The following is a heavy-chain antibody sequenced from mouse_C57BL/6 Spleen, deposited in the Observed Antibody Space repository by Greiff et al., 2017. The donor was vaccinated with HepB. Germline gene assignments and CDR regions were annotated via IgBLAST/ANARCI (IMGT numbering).Heavy chain of an antibody. Sequence: VQLQQSGAELVRPGASVTLSCKASGYTFTDYEMHWVKQTPVHGLEWIGAIDPETGGTAYNQKFKGKAILTADKSSSTAYMELRSLTSEDSAVYYCTRGDGSSYRYFDVWGTGTTVTVSS. D-gene: IGHD1-1*01. J-gene: IGHJ1*03. CDR1: GYTFTDYE. CDR3: TRGDGSSYRYFDV. V-gene: IGHV1-15*01. CDR2: IDPETGGT.